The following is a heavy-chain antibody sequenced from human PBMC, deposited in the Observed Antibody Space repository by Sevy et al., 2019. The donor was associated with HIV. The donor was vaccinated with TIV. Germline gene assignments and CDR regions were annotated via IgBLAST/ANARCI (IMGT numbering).Heavy chain of an antibody. Sequence: GGSLRLSCAASGFTFSNAWMSWVRQAPGKGLEWVGRITGKIYDGPIDYAAPVKGRFSISRDDSKITLYLQMNSLKTEDTAVYYCTTASWSQEDYYNYWGQGTLVSVSS. CDR3: TTASWSQEDYYNY. V-gene: IGHV3-15*01. D-gene: IGHD6-13*01. J-gene: IGHJ4*02. CDR2: ITGKIYDGPI. CDR1: GFTFSNAW.